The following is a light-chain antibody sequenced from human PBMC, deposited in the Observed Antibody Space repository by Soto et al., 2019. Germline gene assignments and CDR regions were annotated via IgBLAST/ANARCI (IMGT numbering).Light chain of an antibody. CDR2: AAS. V-gene: IGKV1-39*01. Sequence: IQMTQSPSSLSASVGDRVTITCRASQSISTYLNWYQQKPGKAPKLLIYAASSLQSGVPSRFSGSGSGTDFTLSITSLQAEDLATYYCQQTYSAPGTFGQGTKVEIK. CDR3: QQTYSAPGT. J-gene: IGKJ2*01. CDR1: QSISTY.